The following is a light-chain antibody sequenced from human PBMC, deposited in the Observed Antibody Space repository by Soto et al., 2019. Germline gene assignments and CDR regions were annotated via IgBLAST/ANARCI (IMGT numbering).Light chain of an antibody. CDR1: QSVSRN. Sequence: EIVMTQSPATLSVSLGERATLSCRASQSVSRNVAWYQQKPGQAPRLLIHDASTWPTGVSVRFSGSGSGTDFTLTISSLQSEDVAIYYCQQYNNWLWTFGQGTKVEIK. J-gene: IGKJ1*01. CDR3: QQYNNWLWT. V-gene: IGKV3-15*01. CDR2: DAS.